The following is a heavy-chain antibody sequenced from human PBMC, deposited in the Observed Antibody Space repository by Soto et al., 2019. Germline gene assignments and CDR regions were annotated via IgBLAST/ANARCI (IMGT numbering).Heavy chain of an antibody. CDR1: GLTFSSYP. D-gene: IGHD1-26*01. V-gene: IGHV3-30-3*01. CDR3: ATGGHYLGDYYSYGVDV. CDR2: IAYDGSEE. J-gene: IGHJ6*02. Sequence: AHLVESGGAVVQPGRSLRLSCEVSGLTFSSYPMHWVRQAPGKGLEWVAVIAYDGSEEYYADSVRGRFTISRDNSKNTLSLQMNSLRPEDTAVYFCATGGHYLGDYYSYGVDVWGRGTTVTVSS.